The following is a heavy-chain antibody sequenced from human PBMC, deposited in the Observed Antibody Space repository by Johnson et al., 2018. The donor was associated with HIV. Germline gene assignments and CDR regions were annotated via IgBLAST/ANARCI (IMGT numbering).Heavy chain of an antibody. CDR2: ISGDSGYT. CDR3: ARVLTWVFTSGFFGAFDI. CDR1: GFTFSNHY. V-gene: IGHV3/OR16-8*01. D-gene: IGHD7-27*01. Sequence: VQLVESGGGLVQPGGSLRLSCPASGFTFSNHYMSWVRQAPGKGLERVSYISGDSGYTTYADSVKGRSTLPRDNAKNSLYLQMNSLRTEDTALFYCARVLTWVFTSGFFGAFDIWGQGTMVTVSS. J-gene: IGHJ3*02.